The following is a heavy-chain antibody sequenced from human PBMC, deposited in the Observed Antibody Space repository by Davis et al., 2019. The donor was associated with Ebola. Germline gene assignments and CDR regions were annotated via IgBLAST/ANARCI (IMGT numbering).Heavy chain of an antibody. Sequence: PGGSLRLSCAASGFTFSSYSMNWVRQAPGKGLEWVSSISSSSSYIYYADSVKGRFTISRDNAKNSLYLQMNSLRAEDTAVYYCARVKLGYCSSTSCAEYFQHWGQGTLVTVSS. CDR3: ARVKLGYCSSTSCAEYFQH. CDR2: ISSSSSYI. CDR1: GFTFSSYS. J-gene: IGHJ1*01. D-gene: IGHD2-2*01. V-gene: IGHV3-21*01.